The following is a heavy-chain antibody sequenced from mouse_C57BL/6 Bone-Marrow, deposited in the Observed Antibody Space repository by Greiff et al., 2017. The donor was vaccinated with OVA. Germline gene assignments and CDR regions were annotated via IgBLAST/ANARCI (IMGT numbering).Heavy chain of an antibody. CDR2: IYPGNGDT. CDR1: GYTFTSYN. D-gene: IGHD1-1*01. CDR3: ARDGGLLRLEYFDV. V-gene: IGHV1-12*01. J-gene: IGHJ1*03. Sequence: QVQLQQSGAELVRPGASVKMSCKASGYTFTSYNMHWVKQTPRQGLEWIGAIYPGNGDTSYNHKFKGKAQLTVDKSSSTASMQLSSLTSADSAVYFGARDGGLLRLEYFDVWGTGTTVTVSS.